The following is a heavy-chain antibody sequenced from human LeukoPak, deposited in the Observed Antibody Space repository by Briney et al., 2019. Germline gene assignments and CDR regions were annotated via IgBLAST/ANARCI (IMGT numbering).Heavy chain of an antibody. Sequence: PGGSLRLSCAASGFTFSSYAMSWVRQAPGKGLEWVSAISGSGGGTYYADSVKGRFTISSDNSKNTLYLQMNSLRAEDTAVYYCAKTSWDIVVVPAAIYYYYYGMDVWGQGTTVTVSS. CDR2: ISGSGGGT. CDR1: GFTFSSYA. D-gene: IGHD2-2*01. V-gene: IGHV3-23*01. J-gene: IGHJ6*02. CDR3: AKTSWDIVVVPAAIYYYYYGMDV.